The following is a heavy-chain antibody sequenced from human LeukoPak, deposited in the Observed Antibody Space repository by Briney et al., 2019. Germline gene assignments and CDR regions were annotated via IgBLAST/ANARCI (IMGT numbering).Heavy chain of an antibody. D-gene: IGHD6-13*01. V-gene: IGHV3-23*01. CDR3: AAKSPSSWYDH. Sequence: GGSLRLSCAASGFTFSNYAMSWVRQVPGKGLEWVSTITGSGGYTYYADSVKGRFTISRDNSKNTLYLQMNSLRAEDTAVYYCAAKSPSSWYDHWGQGTLVTVSS. CDR1: GFTFSNYA. J-gene: IGHJ5*02. CDR2: ITGSGGYT.